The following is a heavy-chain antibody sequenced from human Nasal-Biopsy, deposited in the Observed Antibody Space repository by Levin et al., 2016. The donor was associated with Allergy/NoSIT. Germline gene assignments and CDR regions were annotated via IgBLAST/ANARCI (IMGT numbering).Heavy chain of an antibody. V-gene: IGHV5-10-1*01. CDR3: ARQDGIGYSSSAVIK. CDR1: GYTFTNYW. D-gene: IGHD5-12*01. CDR2: IDPDDSDT. J-gene: IGHJ4*02. Sequence: GESLKISCTSSGYTFTNYWISWVRQMPGKGLEWMGRIDPDDSDTSFSPSFQGHVTISADKSISTVYLQWSSLKASDTAMYYCARQDGIGYSSSAVIKWGQGTLVTVSS.